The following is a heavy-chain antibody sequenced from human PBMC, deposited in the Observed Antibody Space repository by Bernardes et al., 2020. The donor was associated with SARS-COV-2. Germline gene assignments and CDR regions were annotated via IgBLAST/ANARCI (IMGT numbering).Heavy chain of an antibody. CDR2: IDWDDDQ. CDR1: GFSLSTRGVC. CDR3: ARSSFDYFYKDGMDV. D-gene: IGHD6-19*01. J-gene: IGHJ6*01. Sequence: SGPTLVKPTQTLILTCTFSGFSLSTRGVCVTWIRQPPGKALEWLARIDWDDDQYVSTSLKTRVTISKDISKNQVVLTMTNMDPVDTATYYCARSSFDYFYKDGMDVWGQGTTVTVSS. V-gene: IGHV2-70*11.